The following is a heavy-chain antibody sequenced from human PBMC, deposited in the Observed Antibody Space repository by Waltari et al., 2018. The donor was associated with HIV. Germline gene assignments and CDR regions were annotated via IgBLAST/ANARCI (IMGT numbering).Heavy chain of an antibody. CDR2: IYPGDSDT. Sequence: EVQLVQSGAAVKKPGASLKISCKGSGYSLTSYCIGWVRPLPGKGLEWMRIIYPGDSDTRYSPSFQGQVTISADKSISTAYLQWSSLKASDTAMYYCARLDIVVVPAAHPPDYWGQGTLVTVSS. CDR3: ARLDIVVVPAAHPPDY. D-gene: IGHD2-2*01. CDR1: GYSLTSYC. V-gene: IGHV5-51*03. J-gene: IGHJ4*02.